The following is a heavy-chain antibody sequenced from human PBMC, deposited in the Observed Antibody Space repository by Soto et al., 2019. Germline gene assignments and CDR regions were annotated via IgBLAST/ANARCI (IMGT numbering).Heavy chain of an antibody. CDR2: ISDDGNYK. V-gene: IGHV3-30*03. J-gene: IGHJ3*02. CDR1: GFTFSSHA. Sequence: QVQLVESGGGVVQPGRSLRLSCVASGFTFSSHAMHWVRQAPGKGLEWVAAISDDGNYKPYADSVKGRFTISRDNSKNTVDLQMNSLRVEDTAAYYCARDIYSYGSVGTPDIWGQGTMVTVSS. CDR3: ARDIYSYGSVGTPDI. D-gene: IGHD3-16*01.